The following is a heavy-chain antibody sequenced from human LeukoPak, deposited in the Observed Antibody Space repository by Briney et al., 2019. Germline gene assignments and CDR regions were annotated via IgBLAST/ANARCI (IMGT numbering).Heavy chain of an antibody. D-gene: IGHD2-2*01. J-gene: IGHJ4*02. CDR1: GFTVSSNY. V-gene: IGHV3-53*01. CDR2: IYSGGST. Sequence: GGSLRLSCAASGFTVSSNYMSWVRQAPGKGLEWVSVIYSGGSTYYADSVKGRFTISRDNSKNTLYLQMNSLRAEDTALYYCAKGDCSSTNCFQDYWGQGTLVTVSS. CDR3: AKGDCSSTNCFQDY.